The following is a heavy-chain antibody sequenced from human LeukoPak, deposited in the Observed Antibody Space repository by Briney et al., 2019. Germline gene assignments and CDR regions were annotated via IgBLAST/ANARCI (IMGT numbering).Heavy chain of an antibody. Sequence: GGSLRLSCAASGFTFSAYWMNWVRQAPGKGLEWVANIKHDGSEINYMDSVKGRFTISRDNAKNSLYLQMHSLRTEDTAVYYCARGYCSSTSCYKNWFDPWSQGTLVTVSS. CDR3: ARGYCSSTSCYKNWFDP. V-gene: IGHV3-7*03. CDR1: GFTFSAYW. CDR2: IKHDGSEI. D-gene: IGHD2-2*02. J-gene: IGHJ5*02.